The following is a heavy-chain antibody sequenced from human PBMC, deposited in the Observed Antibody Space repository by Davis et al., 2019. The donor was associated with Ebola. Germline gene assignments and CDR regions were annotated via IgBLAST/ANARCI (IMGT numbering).Heavy chain of an antibody. J-gene: IGHJ4*02. V-gene: IGHV7-4-1*02. CDR2: INTNTGNP. Sequence: AASVKVSCKASGYTFTSYAMNWVRQAPGQGLEWMGWINTNTGNPTYAQGFTGRFVFSLDTSVSPAYLQISSLKAEDTAVYYCARDRNSSGYSSSIDYWGQGTLVTVSS. CDR3: ARDRNSSGYSSSIDY. D-gene: IGHD3-22*01. CDR1: GYTFTSYA.